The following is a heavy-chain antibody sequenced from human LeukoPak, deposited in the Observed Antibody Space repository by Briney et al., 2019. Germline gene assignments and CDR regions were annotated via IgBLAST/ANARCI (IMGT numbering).Heavy chain of an antibody. J-gene: IGHJ4*02. CDR1: GFTFSSYA. V-gene: IGHV3-30*04. D-gene: IGHD3-10*01. CDR3: ARMAARGVIRTPINY. CDR2: ISYDGNNK. Sequence: GGSLRLSCAASGFTFSSYAMHWVRQAPGKGLEWVAVISYDGNNKFYADSVKGRFTISRDNSKHTLYLQMNSLRSEDTAVYYCARMAARGVIRTPINYWGQGTLVTVSS.